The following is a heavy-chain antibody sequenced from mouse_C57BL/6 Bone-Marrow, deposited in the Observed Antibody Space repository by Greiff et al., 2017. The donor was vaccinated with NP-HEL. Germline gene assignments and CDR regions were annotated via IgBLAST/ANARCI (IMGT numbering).Heavy chain of an antibody. V-gene: IGHV1-42*01. CDR2: INPSTGGT. Sequence: VQLQQSGPELVKPGASVKISCKASGYSFTGYYMNWVKQSPEKSLEWIGEINPSTGGTTYNQKFKAKATLTVDKSSSTAYMQLKSLTSEDSAVYYCARSVLYYFDYWGQGTTLTVSS. CDR3: ARSVLYYFDY. CDR1: GYSFTGYY. J-gene: IGHJ2*01.